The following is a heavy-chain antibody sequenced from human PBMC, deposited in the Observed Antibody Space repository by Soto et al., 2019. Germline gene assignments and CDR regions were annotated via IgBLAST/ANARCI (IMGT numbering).Heavy chain of an antibody. D-gene: IGHD1-7*01. CDR2: IYPGDSDT. CDR3: ASQQKGTETTFYYYYGMDV. Sequence: ESLKISCKGSGYSFTSYWIGWVRQMPGKGLEWMGIIYPGDSDTRYSPSFQGQVTISADKSISTAYLQWSSLKASDTAMYYCASQQKGTETTFYYYYGMDVWGQGTTVTVSS. CDR1: GYSFTSYW. V-gene: IGHV5-51*01. J-gene: IGHJ6*02.